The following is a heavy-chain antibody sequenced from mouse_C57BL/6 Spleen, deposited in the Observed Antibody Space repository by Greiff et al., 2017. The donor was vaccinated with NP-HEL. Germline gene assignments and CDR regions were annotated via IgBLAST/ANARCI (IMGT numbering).Heavy chain of an antibody. D-gene: IGHD4-1*01. CDR3: ATGTGFDY. J-gene: IGHJ2*01. V-gene: IGHV5-17*01. CDR1: GFTFSDYG. CDR2: ISSGSSTI. Sequence: EVKVVESGGGLVKPGGSLKLSCAASGFTFSDYGIHWVRQAPEKGLEWVAYISSGSSTIYYADTVKGRFTISRDNAKNTLFLQMTSLRSEDTAMYYCATGTGFDYWGQGTTLTVSS.